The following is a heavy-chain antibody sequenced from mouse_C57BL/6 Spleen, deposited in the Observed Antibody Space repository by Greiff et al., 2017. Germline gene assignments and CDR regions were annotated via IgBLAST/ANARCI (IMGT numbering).Heavy chain of an antibody. CDR2: INPSRGYT. CDR3: VDLDY. J-gene: IGHJ2*01. Sequence: QVHVKQSGAELAKPGASVTLSCKASGYTFTSYWLHWVKQRPGPGLAWIGYINPSRGYTKYNQKFQDKATLTADKSSSTAYMQLSSLTYEESAVYYCVDLDYWGQGTTLTVSS. V-gene: IGHV1-7*01. CDR1: GYTFTSYW.